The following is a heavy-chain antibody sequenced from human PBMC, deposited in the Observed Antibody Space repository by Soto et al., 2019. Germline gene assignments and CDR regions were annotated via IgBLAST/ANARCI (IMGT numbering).Heavy chain of an antibody. CDR2: INISGGST. V-gene: IGHV1-46*03. J-gene: IGHJ4*02. CDR1: GYTFTSYY. Sequence: ASVKVSCKASGYTFTSYYMHWVRQAPGQGLEWIGIINISGGSTIYAQKFQDRVTITRDMSTSTAYMELSSLRSEDTAVYYCVAELAHEYWGQGTPVTVSS. CDR3: VAELAHEY. D-gene: IGHD1-1*01.